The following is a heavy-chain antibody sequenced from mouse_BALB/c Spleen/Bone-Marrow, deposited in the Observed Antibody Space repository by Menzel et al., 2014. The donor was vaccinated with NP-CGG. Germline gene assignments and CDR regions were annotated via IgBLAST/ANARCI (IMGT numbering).Heavy chain of an antibody. D-gene: IGHD2-12*01. V-gene: IGHV1-14*01. CDR1: GYTFTSYV. Sequence: EVKLMESGPELVKPGASVKMSCKASGYTFTSYVMHWVKQKPGQGLEWIGYINPYNDGTKYNEKFKGKATLTSDKSSSTAYMELSSLTSEDSAVYYCASGRPYSYWYFDVWGAGTTVTVSS. J-gene: IGHJ1*01. CDR2: INPYNDGT. CDR3: ASGRPYSYWYFDV.